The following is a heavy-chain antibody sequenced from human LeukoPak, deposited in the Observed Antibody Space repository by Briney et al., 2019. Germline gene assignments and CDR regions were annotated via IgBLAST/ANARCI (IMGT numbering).Heavy chain of an antibody. Sequence: GGSLRLSCAASGFTFSSYGMHWVRQAPGKGLEWVAVIWYDGSNKYYADSVKGRFTISRDNSKNTLYLQMNSLRADDTAVYYCAKEGFSGCLDYWGQGTLVTVSS. CDR3: AKEGFSGCLDY. D-gene: IGHD6-19*01. CDR2: IWYDGSNK. CDR1: GFTFSSYG. J-gene: IGHJ4*02. V-gene: IGHV3-33*06.